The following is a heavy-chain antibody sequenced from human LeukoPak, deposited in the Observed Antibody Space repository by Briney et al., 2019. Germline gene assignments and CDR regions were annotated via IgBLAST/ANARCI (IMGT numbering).Heavy chain of an antibody. J-gene: IGHJ3*02. CDR2: ISYDGSNK. D-gene: IGHD5-18*01. Sequence: GGSLRLSCAGSGFIFSDYGMSWVRQAPGKGLEWVAVISYDGSNKYYADSVKGRFTISRDNSKNTLYLQMNSLRAEDTAVYYCAKDYSYGTLGAFDIWGQGTMVTVSS. CDR3: AKDYSYGTLGAFDI. CDR1: GFIFSDYG. V-gene: IGHV3-30*18.